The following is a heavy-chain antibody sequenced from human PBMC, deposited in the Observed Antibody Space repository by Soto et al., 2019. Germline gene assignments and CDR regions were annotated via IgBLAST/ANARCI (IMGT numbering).Heavy chain of an antibody. CDR1: GFTFSSYA. J-gene: IGHJ4*02. CDR3: AKDPQGDGDGYNYKGDWLSFDY. D-gene: IGHD5-12*01. V-gene: IGHV3-23*01. Sequence: GGSLRLSCAASGFTFSSYAMSWVRQAPGKGLEWVSAISGSGDSTYYADSVKGRFTISRDNSKNTLYLQMNSLRAEDTAVYYCAKDPQGDGDGYNYKGDWLSFDYWGQGTLVTVSS. CDR2: ISGSGDST.